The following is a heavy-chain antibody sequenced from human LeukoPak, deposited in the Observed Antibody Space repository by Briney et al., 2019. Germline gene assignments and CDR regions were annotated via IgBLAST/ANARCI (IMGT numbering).Heavy chain of an antibody. D-gene: IGHD5-12*01. CDR2: INPGYSDI. CDR3: ARHDKGYSGYVTLDY. V-gene: IGHV5-51*01. Sequence: GESLKISCKGSGYSFTSYWIGWVRQMPGKGLEWMGIINPGYSDIRYSPSFQCHVTISADTSISTASLQWSSLKASDTAIYYCARHDKGYSGYVTLDYWGQGTLVTVSS. J-gene: IGHJ4*02. CDR1: GYSFTSYW.